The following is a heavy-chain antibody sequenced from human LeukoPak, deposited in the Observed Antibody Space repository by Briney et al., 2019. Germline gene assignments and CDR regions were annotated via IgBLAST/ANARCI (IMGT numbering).Heavy chain of an antibody. D-gene: IGHD1-7*01. V-gene: IGHV4-59*12. CDR2: IYYSGIT. Sequence: SETLSLTCTVSGGSISSYYWSWIRQPPGKGLEWIGFIYYSGITNYNPSLNSRVTISVDTSKNQFSLKLSSVTAADTAVYYCARDPSLYNWNYGYFDYWGQGTLVTVSS. CDR1: GGSISSYY. CDR3: ARDPSLYNWNYGYFDY. J-gene: IGHJ4*02.